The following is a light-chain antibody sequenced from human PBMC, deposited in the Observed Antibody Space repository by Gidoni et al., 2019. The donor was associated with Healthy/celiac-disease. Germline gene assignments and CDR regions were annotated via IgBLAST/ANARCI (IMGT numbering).Light chain of an antibody. CDR3: QQRSNWPS. CDR1: QSVSSY. V-gene: IGKV3-11*01. Sequence: IVLTQSPATLSLSPGARATLPCRASQSVSSYLTWYQQTPGQAPRLLIYDASNRATGIPARFSGSGSGTDFTLTISGLEPEDFAVYYCQQRSNWPSFGGGTKVEIK. CDR2: DAS. J-gene: IGKJ4*01.